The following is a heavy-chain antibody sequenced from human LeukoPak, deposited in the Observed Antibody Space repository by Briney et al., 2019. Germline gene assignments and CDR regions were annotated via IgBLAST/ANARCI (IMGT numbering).Heavy chain of an antibody. CDR3: AKGVVVAPDVTPFDY. D-gene: IGHD2-2*01. Sequence: GGSLILSCAVSGLTFNNYAMSWVRQAPGKGLEWASGISGRGASKYYADSVKGRFTISRDNSKNTLYLQMNSLRAEDTAVYYCAKGVVVAPDVTPFDYWGQGTLVTVSS. V-gene: IGHV3-23*01. CDR1: GLTFNNYA. CDR2: ISGRGASK. J-gene: IGHJ4*02.